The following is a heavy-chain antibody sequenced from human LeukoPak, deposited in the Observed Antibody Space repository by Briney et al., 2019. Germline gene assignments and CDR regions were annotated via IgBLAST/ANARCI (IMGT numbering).Heavy chain of an antibody. D-gene: IGHD6-19*01. J-gene: IGHJ4*02. CDR2: ISYDGSNK. V-gene: IGHV3-30*18. CDR3: AKEGGKQWLKYYFDY. Sequence: PGRSLRLSCAASGFTFSSYGMHWVRQAPGKGLEWVAVISYDGSNKYYADSVKGRFTISRDNSKNTLYLQMNSLRAEDTAVYYCAKEGGKQWLKYYFDYWGQGTLVTVSS. CDR1: GFTFSSYG.